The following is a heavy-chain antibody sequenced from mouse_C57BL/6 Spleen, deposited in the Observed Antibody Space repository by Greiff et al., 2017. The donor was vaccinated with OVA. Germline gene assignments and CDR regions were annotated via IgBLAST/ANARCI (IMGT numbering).Heavy chain of an antibody. CDR2: INPSSGGT. CDR1: GYTFTSYW. V-gene: IGHV1-53*01. D-gene: IGHD1-1*01. Sequence: QVQLQQPGTELVKPGASVKLSCKASGYTFTSYWMHWVQQRPGQGLEWIGNINPSSGGTNYNEKFKSKATLTVDKSSSTAYMQHSSLTSEDSAVYDCARLYGSSYEDYFDYWGQGTTLTVSS. CDR3: ARLYGSSYEDYFDY. J-gene: IGHJ2*01.